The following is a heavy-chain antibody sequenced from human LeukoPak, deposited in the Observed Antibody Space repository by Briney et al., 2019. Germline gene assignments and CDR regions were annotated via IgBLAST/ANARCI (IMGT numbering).Heavy chain of an antibody. CDR1: GFTFSTYA. J-gene: IGHJ4*02. CDR2: ISSNGGST. Sequence: GGSLRLSCAASGFTFSTYAMHWVRQAPGKGLDYVSFISSNGGSTYYVNSVKGRFTISRDNSKNTLYLQMGSLRAEDMAVYYCARDGTDYWGQGTLVTVSS. D-gene: IGHD1-26*01. V-gene: IGHV3-64*01. CDR3: ARDGTDY.